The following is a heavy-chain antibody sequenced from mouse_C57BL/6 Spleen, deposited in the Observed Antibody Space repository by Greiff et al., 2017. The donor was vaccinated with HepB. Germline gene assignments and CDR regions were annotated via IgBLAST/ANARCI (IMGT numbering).Heavy chain of an antibody. CDR1: GYTFTSYW. CDR2: IHPSDSDT. J-gene: IGHJ3*01. V-gene: IGHV1-74*01. CDR3: AIPYYYGSSWGFAY. D-gene: IGHD1-1*01. Sequence: QVQLQQPGAELVKPGASVKVSCKASGYTFTSYWMHWVKQRPGQGLECIGRIHPSDSDTNYNQKFKGKATLTVDKSSSTAYMQLSSLTSEDSAVYYCAIPYYYGSSWGFAYWGQGTLVTVSA.